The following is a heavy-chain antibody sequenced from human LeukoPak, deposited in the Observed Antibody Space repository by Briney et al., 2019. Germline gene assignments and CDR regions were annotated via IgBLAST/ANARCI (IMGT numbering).Heavy chain of an antibody. V-gene: IGHV4-34*12. Sequence: SETLSLTCAVYGGSFSGYYWGWIRQPPGKGLEWIGSIFYSGRTYYNPSLKSRVTISVDTSKNQFSLKLTSVTAADTAVYYCARLLRIAVAGTTRDCWGQGTLVTVSS. D-gene: IGHD6-19*01. CDR1: GGSFSGYY. J-gene: IGHJ4*02. CDR3: ARLLRIAVAGTTRDC. CDR2: IFYSGRT.